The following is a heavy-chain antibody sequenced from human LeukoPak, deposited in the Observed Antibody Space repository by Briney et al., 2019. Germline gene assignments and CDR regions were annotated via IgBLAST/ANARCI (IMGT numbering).Heavy chain of an antibody. CDR1: GFTFSRYW. V-gene: IGHV3-33*06. D-gene: IGHD6-6*01. CDR3: VKDRSIAAPNNDFFDS. Sequence: GGSLRLSCVGSGFTFSRYWLNWVRQAPGKGLEWVAVIWYDGSNKYYADSVKGRFTISRDNSKNTLYLQMNSLRAEDTAVYYCVKDRSIAAPNNDFFDSWGQGALVTVSS. CDR2: IWYDGSNK. J-gene: IGHJ4*02.